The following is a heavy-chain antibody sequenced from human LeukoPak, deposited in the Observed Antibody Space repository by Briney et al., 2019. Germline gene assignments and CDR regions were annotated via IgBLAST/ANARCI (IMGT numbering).Heavy chain of an antibody. V-gene: IGHV3-11*01. J-gene: IGHJ4*02. D-gene: IGHD2-21*01. CDR2: ISGDGANI. CDR1: GFTFSYVY. Sequence: GGSLRLSCAASGFTFSYVYMTWIRQAPGKGLEWVSYISGDGANIFYADFVKGRFTVSRDNSKSTFHLQMNSLRAEDTAVYFCAKDYSDSRVADVFLEYWGQGTLVTVSS. CDR3: AKDYSDSRVADVFLEY.